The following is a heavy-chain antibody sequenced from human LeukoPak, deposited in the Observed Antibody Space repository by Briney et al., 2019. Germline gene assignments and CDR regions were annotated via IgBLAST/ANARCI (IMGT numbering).Heavy chain of an antibody. Sequence: GGSLRLSCAASGLTFRRRGMSWVRQAPGKGLEWVSSISGSGGSTFYGDSVKGRFTISRDNSKNTLYLQMNSLRAEDTAVYYCAQDRRAGSYDYWGQGTLVTVSS. CDR3: AQDRRAGSYDY. V-gene: IGHV3-23*01. J-gene: IGHJ4*02. CDR1: GLTFRRRG. D-gene: IGHD3-10*01. CDR2: ISGSGGST.